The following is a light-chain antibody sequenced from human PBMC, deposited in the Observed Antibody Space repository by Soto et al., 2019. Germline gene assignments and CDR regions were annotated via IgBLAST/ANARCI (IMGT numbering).Light chain of an antibody. CDR1: SGDVGSYNF. CDR3: TSFTSSSTHV. Sequence: SVLAQPGSVSGSPGQSITISCSGTSGDVGSYNFVSWYQQHPGKAPKLMIYDVSNRPSGVSNRFSGSKSGNTASLTISGLQAEDEADYYCTSFTSSSTHVIRTGTKVTVL. J-gene: IGLJ1*01. CDR2: DVS. V-gene: IGLV2-14*03.